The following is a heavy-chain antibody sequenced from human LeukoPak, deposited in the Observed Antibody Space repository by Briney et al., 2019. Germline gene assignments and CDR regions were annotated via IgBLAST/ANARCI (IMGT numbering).Heavy chain of an antibody. Sequence: ERSLRLSCAASGFSFSSYAMHWVRQAPGTGLEWVAVISYDGSDEYYADSVKGRFIISRDNSKNTLYLQMNSLRAEDTAVYYCATYYYDSSAFKDWGQGTLVAVSS. V-gene: IGHV3-30-3*01. CDR3: ATYYYDSSAFKD. CDR2: ISYDGSDE. D-gene: IGHD3-22*01. CDR1: GFSFSSYA. J-gene: IGHJ4*02.